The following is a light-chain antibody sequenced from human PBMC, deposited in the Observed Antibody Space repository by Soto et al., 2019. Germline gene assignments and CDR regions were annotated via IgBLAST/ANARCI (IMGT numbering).Light chain of an antibody. J-gene: IGLJ1*01. V-gene: IGLV7-43*01. CDR3: LLSYGGTYV. CDR1: TGPVTRGYY. CDR2: DTG. Sequence: QAVVTQESSLTVSPGGTVTLICASSTGPVTRGYYPNWFQQKPGQAPRALIYDTGIKHSWTPGRFSGSLLGGKAVLTLSGAQPEDEAEYYCLLSYGGTYVFGPGTKLTVL.